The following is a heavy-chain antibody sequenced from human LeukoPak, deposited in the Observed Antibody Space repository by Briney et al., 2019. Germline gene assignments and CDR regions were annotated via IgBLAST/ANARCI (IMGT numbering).Heavy chain of an antibody. J-gene: IGHJ6*02. D-gene: IGHD1-14*01. V-gene: IGHV1-69*01. CDR1: GGTFSSYA. Sequence: ASVKVSCKASGGTFSSYAISWVRQAPGQGLEWMGGIIPIFGTANYAQKFQGRVTITADESTSTAYMELSSLRSEDTAVYYCARDITSYYYYGMDVWGXXTXVTVSS. CDR2: IIPIFGTA. CDR3: ARDITSYYYYGMDV.